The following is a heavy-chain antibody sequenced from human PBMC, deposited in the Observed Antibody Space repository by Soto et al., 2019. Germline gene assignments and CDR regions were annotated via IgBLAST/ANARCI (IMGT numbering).Heavy chain of an antibody. CDR2: INHSGST. J-gene: IGHJ5*02. D-gene: IGHD3-16*02. Sequence: PSETLSLTCAVYGGSFSGYYWSWIRQPPGKGLEWIGEINHSGSTNYNPSLKSRVTISVDASKNQFSLKLSSVTAADTAVYYCARRYYDYIWGSYPNNWFDPWGQGALVTVSS. CDR3: ARRYYDYIWGSYPNNWFDP. V-gene: IGHV4-34*01. CDR1: GGSFSGYY.